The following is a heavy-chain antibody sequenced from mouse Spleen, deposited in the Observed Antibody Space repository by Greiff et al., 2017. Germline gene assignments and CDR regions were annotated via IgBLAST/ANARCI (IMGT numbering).Heavy chain of an antibody. CDR1: GYTFTDYE. J-gene: IGHJ3*01. V-gene: IGHV1-15*01. D-gene: IGHD2-2*01. CDR3: VRYGFDEGFAL. CDR2: IDPETGGT. Sequence: QVQLQQSGAELVRPGASVTLSCKASGYTFTDYEMPWVKQTPVHGLEWIGAIDPETGGTAYNQKFKDKATLTADKSSSTAYMQLSSLTSEDSAVYYCVRYGFDEGFALGGPGTLVTVS.